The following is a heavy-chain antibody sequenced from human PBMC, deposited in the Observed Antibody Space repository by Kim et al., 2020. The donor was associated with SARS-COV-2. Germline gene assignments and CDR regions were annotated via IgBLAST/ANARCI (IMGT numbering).Heavy chain of an antibody. CDR3: ARGDWDT. CDR2: STSTI. Sequence: STSTIYYADSVKGRFTISRDNAKNSLYLQMNSLRAEDTAVYYCARGDWDTWGQGTLVTVSS. D-gene: IGHD3-9*01. J-gene: IGHJ5*02. V-gene: IGHV3-48*04.